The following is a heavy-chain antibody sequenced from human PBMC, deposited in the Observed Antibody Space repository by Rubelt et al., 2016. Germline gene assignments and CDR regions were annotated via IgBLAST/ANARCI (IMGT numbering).Heavy chain of an antibody. CDR2: INPSSGGT. V-gene: IGHV1-2*06. J-gene: IGHJ3*02. CDR1: GYSFTDCY. CDR3: ARENDALDI. Sequence: QLVQSAAEVKKPGASVKVSCKASGYSFTDCYIHWVRQAPGQGLEWMGRINPSSGGTNYAQKFQGRVTMTRNTSISTAYMELSSLRSEDTAVYYGARENDALDIWGQGTMVTVSS.